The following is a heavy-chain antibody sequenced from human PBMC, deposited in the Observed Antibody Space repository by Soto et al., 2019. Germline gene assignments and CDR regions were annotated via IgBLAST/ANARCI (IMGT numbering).Heavy chain of an antibody. CDR2: IYGGGTT. Sequence: EVQLVECGGGLIQPGGSLRLSCAASGFTVSSKYMTWVRQAPGKGLEWVSVIYGGGTTYYADSVKGRFTISRDNSKNTLYLQVNSLRAEDTAVYYCVQTTGWPGFDFWGQGTLVTVSS. J-gene: IGHJ4*02. V-gene: IGHV3-53*01. CDR1: GFTVSSKY. D-gene: IGHD6-19*01. CDR3: VQTTGWPGFDF.